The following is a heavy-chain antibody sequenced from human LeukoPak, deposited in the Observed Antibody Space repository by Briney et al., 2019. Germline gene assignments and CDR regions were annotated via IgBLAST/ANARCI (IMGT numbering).Heavy chain of an antibody. D-gene: IGHD3-10*01. Sequence: SETLSLTCAVYGGSFSGYYWSWIRQPPGKGLEWIGEINHSGSTNYNPSLKSRVTISVDTSKNQFSPKLSSVTAADTAVYYCARGKVRGRYFDYWGQGTLVTVSS. V-gene: IGHV4-34*01. CDR2: INHSGST. J-gene: IGHJ4*02. CDR3: ARGKVRGRYFDY. CDR1: GGSFSGYY.